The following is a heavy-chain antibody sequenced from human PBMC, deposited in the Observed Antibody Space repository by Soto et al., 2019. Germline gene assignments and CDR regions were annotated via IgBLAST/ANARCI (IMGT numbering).Heavy chain of an antibody. D-gene: IGHD2-15*01. V-gene: IGHV3-21*01. CDR1: GFTFSSYS. J-gene: IGHJ6*02. CDR2: ISSSSSYI. CDR3: ARESYCSGGSCYSNRSGMDV. Sequence: EVQLVESGGGLVKPGGSLRLSCAASGFTFSSYSMNWVRQAPGKGLEWVSSISSSSSYIYYADSVKGRFTISRDHAKNSLYLQMNSLRAEDTAVYYCARESYCSGGSCYSNRSGMDVWGQGNTVTVSS.